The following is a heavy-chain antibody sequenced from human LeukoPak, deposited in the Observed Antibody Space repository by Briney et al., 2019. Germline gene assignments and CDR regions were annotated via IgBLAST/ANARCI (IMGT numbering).Heavy chain of an antibody. Sequence: ASVKVSCKASGYTFTSYDINWVRQATGQGLEWMGWMNPNSGNTGYAQKFQGRVTITRNTSISTAYMELSSLRSEDTAVYYCARVPTGWLEALDYWGQGTLVTVSS. V-gene: IGHV1-8*03. CDR3: ARVPTGWLEALDY. D-gene: IGHD6-19*01. J-gene: IGHJ4*02. CDR2: MNPNSGNT. CDR1: GYTFTSYD.